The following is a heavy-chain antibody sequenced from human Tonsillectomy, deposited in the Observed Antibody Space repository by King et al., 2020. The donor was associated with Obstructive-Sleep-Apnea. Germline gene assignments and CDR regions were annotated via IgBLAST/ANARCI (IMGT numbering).Heavy chain of an antibody. CDR2: ISWDGGST. D-gene: IGHD6-13*01. V-gene: IGHV3-43*01. Sequence: VQLVESGGVVVQPGGSLRLSCAASGLTFDDYTMHWVRQAPGKGLEWVSLISWDGGSTYYADSVKGRFTISRDNSKNSLYLQMNSLRTEDTALYYCAKGEQLGPYSYYGMDVWGQGTTVTVSS. CDR1: GLTFDDYT. CDR3: AKGEQLGPYSYYGMDV. J-gene: IGHJ6*02.